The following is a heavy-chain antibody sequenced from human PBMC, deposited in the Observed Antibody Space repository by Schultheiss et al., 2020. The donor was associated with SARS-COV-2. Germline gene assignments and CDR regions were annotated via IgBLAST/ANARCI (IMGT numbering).Heavy chain of an antibody. D-gene: IGHD2-8*01. Sequence: GGSLRLSCAASGFTFSNYAMGWVRQAPGKGLEWVAVIWYDGSNKYYADSVKGRFTISRDNSKNTLYLQMNSLRAEDTAVYYCARDGVMVYAMYYYYYGMDVWGQGTTVTVSS. CDR2: IWYDGSNK. CDR1: GFTFSNYA. CDR3: ARDGVMVYAMYYYYYGMDV. V-gene: IGHV3-33*08. J-gene: IGHJ6*02.